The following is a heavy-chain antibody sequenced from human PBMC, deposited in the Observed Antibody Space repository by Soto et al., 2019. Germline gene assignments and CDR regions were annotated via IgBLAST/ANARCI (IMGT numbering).Heavy chain of an antibody. Sequence: EVQLAESGGGLVQPGGSLRLSCAASGFSLNNYWMSWVRQAPGKGLEWVANIKQDGSETYYVDSVKGRFTISRDNAKNSLYLQMNSLRAQDTAVYYCAREIGTMEYYWYFDLWGRGTLVTVSS. CDR2: IKQDGSET. CDR3: AREIGTMEYYWYFDL. V-gene: IGHV3-7*05. CDR1: GFSLNNYW. J-gene: IGHJ2*01. D-gene: IGHD1-7*01.